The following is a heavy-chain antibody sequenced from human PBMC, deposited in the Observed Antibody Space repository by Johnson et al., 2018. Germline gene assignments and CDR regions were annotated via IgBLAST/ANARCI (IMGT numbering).Heavy chain of an antibody. CDR2: ISYDGGKS. Sequence: QVQLVESGGGVVQPERSLRLSCVVSGFTFSDYPMHWVRQAPGKGLECVAVISYDGGKSYYADSVKGRFTISRDNSKNTLYLQMNSLRDDDTALYYCARDRAYGFRTTRPRTRRDVWGQGTTVIVSS. V-gene: IGHV3-30-3*01. J-gene: IGHJ6*02. CDR1: GFTFSDYP. D-gene: IGHD3-3*01. CDR3: ARDRAYGFRTTRPRTRRDV.